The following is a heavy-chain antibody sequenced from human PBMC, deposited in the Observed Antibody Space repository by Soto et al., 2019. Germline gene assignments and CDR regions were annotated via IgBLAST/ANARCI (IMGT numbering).Heavy chain of an antibody. D-gene: IGHD1-26*01. V-gene: IGHV1-18*01. Sequence: QVQLVQSGAEVKKPGASVKVSCKASGYTFTSYGITWVRQAPGQGLEWMGWISAYNGNTNYAQKLQGRVNMPTATSTSTVYRELRSLTSDDTAVYYCARASGSSSWFAPWGQGSLVTVSS. CDR2: ISAYNGNT. CDR1: GYTFTSYG. CDR3: ARASGSSSWFAP. J-gene: IGHJ5*02.